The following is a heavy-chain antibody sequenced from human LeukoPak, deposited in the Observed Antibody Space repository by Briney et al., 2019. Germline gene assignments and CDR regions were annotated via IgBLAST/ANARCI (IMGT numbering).Heavy chain of an antibody. Sequence: SVKVSCKASGGTFSSYAISWVRQAPGQGREWMGGIIPIFGTANYAQKFQGRVTITADKSTSTAYMELSGLRSEDTAVYYCAREGLWAAARLSDAFDIWGQGTMVTVSS. CDR2: IIPIFGTA. J-gene: IGHJ3*02. CDR3: AREGLWAAARLSDAFDI. V-gene: IGHV1-69*06. D-gene: IGHD6-13*01. CDR1: GGTFSSYA.